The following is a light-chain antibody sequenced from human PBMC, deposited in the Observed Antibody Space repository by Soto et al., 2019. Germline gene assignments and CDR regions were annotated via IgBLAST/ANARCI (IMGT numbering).Light chain of an antibody. Sequence: DIQMTQSPSTLSASVGDRVTITCRASQSISSWLAWYQQKPGKAPKLLIYKASSLESGVPSRFSGSGSGTEFTLTISSLKPDDFATYYCQQYSSYQYTFGQGTKLEIK. CDR2: KAS. J-gene: IGKJ2*01. CDR1: QSISSW. CDR3: QQYSSYQYT. V-gene: IGKV1-5*03.